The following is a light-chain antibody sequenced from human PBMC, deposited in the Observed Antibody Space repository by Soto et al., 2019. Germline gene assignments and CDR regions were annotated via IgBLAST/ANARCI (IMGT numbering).Light chain of an antibody. CDR3: QQYTSSSGIT. Sequence: EVVLTQSPGTLSLSPGEGATLSCRASQTISSSYLVWYQQKPGQTPRLLIYSTSNRATGVPDRFSGSGSGTDFSLIISRLEPEDVAVYYCQQYTSSSGITFGQGTRLEIK. CDR2: STS. J-gene: IGKJ5*01. CDR1: QTISSSY. V-gene: IGKV3-20*01.